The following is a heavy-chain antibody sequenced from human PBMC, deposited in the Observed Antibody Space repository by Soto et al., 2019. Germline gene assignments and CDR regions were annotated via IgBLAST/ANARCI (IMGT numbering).Heavy chain of an antibody. CDR3: ARGSGSYYPYYYYGMDV. CDR2: IYYSGST. Sequence: QVQLQESGPGLVKPSQTLSLTCTVSGGSISSGDYYWSWIRQPPGKGLEWIGYIYYSGSTYYNPSLKSRVTISVDTSKNQFSLKLSSVTAADTAVYYCARGSGSYYPYYYYGMDVWGQGTTVTVSS. D-gene: IGHD3-10*01. J-gene: IGHJ6*02. CDR1: GGSISSGDYY. V-gene: IGHV4-30-4*01.